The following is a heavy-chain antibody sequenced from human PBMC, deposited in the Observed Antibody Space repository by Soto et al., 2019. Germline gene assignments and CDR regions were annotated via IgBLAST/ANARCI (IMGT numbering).Heavy chain of an antibody. D-gene: IGHD3-16*01. J-gene: IGHJ5*02. CDR3: ASSGGPEGDWFDP. Sequence: QVQLQESGPRLVRPSQTLSLTCSVSGGPIRRRGYYWSWVRQKPGGGLEWIGFVYYSGITDYNPSLKSRLMISADTSKNQFFLNLYSVTAADTAVYYCASSGGPEGDWFDPWGQGISVTVSS. CDR1: GGPIRRRGYY. V-gene: IGHV4-31*02. CDR2: VYYSGIT.